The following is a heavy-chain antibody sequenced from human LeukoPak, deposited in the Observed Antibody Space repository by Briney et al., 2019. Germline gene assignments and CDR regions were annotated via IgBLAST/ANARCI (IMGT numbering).Heavy chain of an antibody. D-gene: IGHD3-22*01. CDR2: INKAGDSI. J-gene: IGHJ5*02. V-gene: IGHV3-48*03. CDR3: ELDSYDSSPSHIWFDP. CDR1: GFTFSTYN. Sequence: GGYLRLSCVGSGFTFSTYNMNWFRQAPGKGLEWVSYINKAGDSIYYAHSVKGRFTISRDNAKNSLYLQMSSLRVEDTAVYYCELDSYDSSPSHIWFDPWGQGTLVTVSS.